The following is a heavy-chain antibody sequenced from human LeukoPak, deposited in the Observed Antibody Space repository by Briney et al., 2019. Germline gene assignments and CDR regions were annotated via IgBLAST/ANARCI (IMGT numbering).Heavy chain of an antibody. CDR3: ARGRDGYNFLNRGEYYYFDY. CDR1: GGSISSYY. Sequence: SETLSLTCTVSGGSISSYYWNWIRQPPGKGLEWIGYIYYSGSTNYNPSLKSRVTISVDTSKNQFSLKLSSVTAADTAVYYCARGRDGYNFLNRGEYYYFDYWGQGTLVTVSS. J-gene: IGHJ4*02. D-gene: IGHD5-24*01. CDR2: IYYSGST. V-gene: IGHV4-59*08.